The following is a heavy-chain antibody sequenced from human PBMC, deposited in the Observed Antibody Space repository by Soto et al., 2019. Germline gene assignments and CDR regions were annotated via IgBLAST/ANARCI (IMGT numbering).Heavy chain of an antibody. D-gene: IGHD2-21*01. J-gene: IGHJ6*03. CDR2: ISYDGSNK. CDR1: GFTFSSYG. CDR3: AKDLGPRNTYYYYMGV. Sequence: PGGSLRLSCAASGFTFSSYGMHWVRQAPGKGLEWVAVISYDGSNKYYADSVKGRFTISRDNSKNTLYLQMNSLRAEDTAVYYCAKDLGPRNTYYYYMGVWGKGTTVTVSS. V-gene: IGHV3-30*18.